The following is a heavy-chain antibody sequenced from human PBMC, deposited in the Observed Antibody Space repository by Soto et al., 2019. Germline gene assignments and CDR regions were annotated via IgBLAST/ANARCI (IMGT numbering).Heavy chain of an antibody. Sequence: SETLSLTCTVSGGSISSYYWSWIRQPPGKGLKRIGYIYYSGSTYYNPSLKSRVTISVDTSKNQFSLKLSSVTAADTAVYYCASHKFNQLVLRGYYFDYWGQGALVTVSS. CDR1: GGSISSYY. CDR3: ASHKFNQLVLRGYYFDY. J-gene: IGHJ4*02. CDR2: IYYSGST. D-gene: IGHD6-13*01. V-gene: IGHV4-59*08.